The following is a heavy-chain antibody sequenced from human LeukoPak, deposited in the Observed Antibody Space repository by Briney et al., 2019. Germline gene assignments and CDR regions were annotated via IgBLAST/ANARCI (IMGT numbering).Heavy chain of an antibody. D-gene: IGHD3-10*01. Sequence: SQTLSLTCAISVDSVSSNTAACNWIRQSPSRVLESLGRTYYRSKWYNDYTVAVRSRISIAPDTSKNQFAMQLKSVTPEDTAAYYCARFDHGAPDYWGQGILVTVSS. J-gene: IGHJ4*02. CDR1: VDSVSSNTAA. CDR3: ARFDHGAPDY. V-gene: IGHV6-1*01. CDR2: TYYRSKWYN.